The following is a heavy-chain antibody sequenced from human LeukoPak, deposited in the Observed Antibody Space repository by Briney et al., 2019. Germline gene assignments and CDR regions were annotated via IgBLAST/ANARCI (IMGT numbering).Heavy chain of an antibody. J-gene: IGHJ6*03. V-gene: IGHV3-43D*03. CDR3: AKDWWCSSTSCYTTNGGYYYYMDV. Sequence: GGSLRLSCAASGFTFDDYAMHWVRQAPGKGLEWVSRISWDGGSTYYADSVKGRFTISRVNSKNSLYLQMNSLRAEDTALYYAAKDWWCSSTSCYTTNGGYYYYMDVWGKGTTVTVSS. CDR2: ISWDGGST. D-gene: IGHD2-2*02. CDR1: GFTFDDYA.